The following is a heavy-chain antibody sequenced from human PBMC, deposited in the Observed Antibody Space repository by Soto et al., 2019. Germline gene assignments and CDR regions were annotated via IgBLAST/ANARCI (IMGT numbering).Heavy chain of an antibody. Sequence: SETLSLTCTVSGGSLSSYYWSWIRQPPGKGLEWIGYISYSGSTNYNPSLKSRVTISVDTSKNQFSLKLSSVTAADTAVYYCARLTYSSNWYRAYYFDYWGQGTLVTVSS. V-gene: IGHV4-59*08. J-gene: IGHJ4*02. CDR3: ARLTYSSNWYRAYYFDY. D-gene: IGHD6-13*01. CDR2: ISYSGST. CDR1: GGSLSSYY.